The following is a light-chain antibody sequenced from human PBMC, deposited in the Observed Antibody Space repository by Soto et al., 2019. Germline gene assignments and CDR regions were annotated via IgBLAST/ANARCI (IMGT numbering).Light chain of an antibody. V-gene: IGKV3-20*01. Sequence: EIVLTQSPGTLSVSPGERATLSCRASQVVVTAYIHWYQHKTGQAPRLLISGASTRDSGIPGRFSGSGVGTDFTRTINRLEPEDCAVYYCLLFRGSPTFGPGSRVHI. CDR2: GAS. CDR1: QVVVTAY. J-gene: IGKJ3*01. CDR3: LLFRGSPT.